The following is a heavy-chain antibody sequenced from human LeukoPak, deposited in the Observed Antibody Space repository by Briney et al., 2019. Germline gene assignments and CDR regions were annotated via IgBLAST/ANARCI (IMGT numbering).Heavy chain of an antibody. D-gene: IGHD6-13*01. CDR1: AFTFSSHA. CDR2: ISHDGSNQ. Sequence: TGGSLRLSCAVSAFTFSSHAIHWVRQAPGKGLEWVSVISHDGSNQYYAASVKDRFTISRDNSKNTLYLQMKSLSAEDTDIYYCARGGDTSTWYRALDSWGQGTLVIVLSDYWDQGTLVTVSS. CDR3: ARGGDTSTWYRALDSWGQGTLVIVLSDY. V-gene: IGHV3-30*04. J-gene: IGHJ4*02.